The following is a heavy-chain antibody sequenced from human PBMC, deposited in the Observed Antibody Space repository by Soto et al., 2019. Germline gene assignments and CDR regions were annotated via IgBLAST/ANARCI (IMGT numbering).Heavy chain of an antibody. CDR1: GFTFSSYW. V-gene: IGHV3-74*01. CDR2: ISSDGSST. Sequence: GGSLRLSCAASGFTFSSYWMNWVRQAPGKGLVWVSRISSDGSSTSYADSVKGRFTISRDNAKNTLYLQMNSLRAEDTAVYYCARDPREYYIDFWGQGTLVTVSS. J-gene: IGHJ4*02. CDR3: ARDPREYYIDF.